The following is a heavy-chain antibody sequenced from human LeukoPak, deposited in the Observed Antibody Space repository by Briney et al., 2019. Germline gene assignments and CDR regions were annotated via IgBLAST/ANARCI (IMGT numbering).Heavy chain of an antibody. J-gene: IGHJ3*02. CDR1: GLTVSSTS. CDR3: ASYRRAYDI. Sequence: GGSLRLSCAASGLTVSSTSMTWVRQAPGKGLEWVSDFLSDGRIYYADSVKGRFTISKDNSQNTVNLQMDNLRAEDAAIYYCASYRRAYDIWGQGTVVTVAS. V-gene: IGHV3-53*01. CDR2: FLSDGRI. D-gene: IGHD1-26*01.